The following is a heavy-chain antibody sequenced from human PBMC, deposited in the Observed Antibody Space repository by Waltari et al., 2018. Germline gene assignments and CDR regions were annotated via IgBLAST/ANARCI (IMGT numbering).Heavy chain of an antibody. J-gene: IGHJ6*02. V-gene: IGHV1-69*06. CDR1: GGTFSSYA. CDR3: ARDGGPYGSGSYLS. Sequence: QVQLVQSGAEVKKPGSSVKVSCKASGGTFSSYAISWVRQAPGQGLEWMGGIIPILGTANYAQKVQGRVTITADKSTSTAYMELSSLRSEDTAVYYCARDGGPYGSGSYLSWGQGTTVTVSS. CDR2: IIPILGTA. D-gene: IGHD3-10*01.